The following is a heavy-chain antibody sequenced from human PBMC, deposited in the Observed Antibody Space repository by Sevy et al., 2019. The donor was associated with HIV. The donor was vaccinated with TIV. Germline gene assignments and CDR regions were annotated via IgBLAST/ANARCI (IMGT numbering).Heavy chain of an antibody. CDR1: GFSFSSYW. Sequence: GWSLRLSCAASGFSFSSYWMTWFRQAPGKELEWVANVNLDGSGKYYVDSVKGRFTISRDNARNSLSLQMNSLRAEDTAIYDCARSVDYWGQGTMVTVSS. V-gene: IGHV3-7*01. CDR2: VNLDGSGK. J-gene: IGHJ4*02. CDR3: ARSVDY.